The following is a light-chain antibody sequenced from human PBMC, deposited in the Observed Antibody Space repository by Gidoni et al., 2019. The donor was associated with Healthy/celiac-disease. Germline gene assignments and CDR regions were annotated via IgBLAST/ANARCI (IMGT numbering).Light chain of an antibody. CDR3: QQANSFPVT. CDR1: QGISSW. CDR2: AAS. Sequence: DIQMTQSPSSVSASVGDRVTITCRASQGISSWLAWYQQTPGNAPKLLIYAASSLQSGVPSRFSGIGSGPYFTLTLSSLQPEVFATYYFQQANSFPVTFGQGTKVEIK. J-gene: IGKJ1*01. V-gene: IGKV1-12*01.